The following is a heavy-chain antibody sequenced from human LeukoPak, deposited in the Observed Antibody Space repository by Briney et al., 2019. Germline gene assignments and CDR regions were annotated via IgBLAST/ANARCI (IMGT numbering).Heavy chain of an antibody. J-gene: IGHJ4*02. CDR1: GGSISSHY. Sequence: SETLSLTCTVSGGSISSHYWSWIRQPPGKGLEWIGYIYYSGSTNYNPSLKSRVTISVDTSKNQFSLKLSSVTAADTAMYYCARTYYYDSSPFDYWGQGTLATVSS. V-gene: IGHV4-59*11. CDR3: ARTYYYDSSPFDY. D-gene: IGHD3-22*01. CDR2: IYYSGST.